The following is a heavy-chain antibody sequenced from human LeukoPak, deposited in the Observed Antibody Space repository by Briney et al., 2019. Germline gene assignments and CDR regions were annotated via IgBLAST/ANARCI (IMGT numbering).Heavy chain of an antibody. J-gene: IGHJ4*02. Sequence: GGSLRLSCAASGFTFSSYSMNWVRQAPGKGLEWVSSISSSSSYIYYADSVKGRFTISRDNAKNSLYLQMNSLRAEDAAVYYCARDRGATAASWGQGTLVTVSS. D-gene: IGHD1-26*01. CDR3: ARDRGATAAS. V-gene: IGHV3-21*01. CDR2: ISSSSSYI. CDR1: GFTFSSYS.